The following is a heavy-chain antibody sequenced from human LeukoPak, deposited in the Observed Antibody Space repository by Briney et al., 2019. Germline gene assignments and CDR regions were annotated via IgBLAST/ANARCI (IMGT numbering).Heavy chain of an antibody. CDR2: INSDGSST. Sequence: PGGSLRLSCAASGFTFSSYSMNWVRQAPGKGLVWVSRINSDGSSTTYADSVKGRFTISRDNAKNTLYLQMNSLRAEDAAVYYCARESMSGDYFDYWGQGTLVTVSS. D-gene: IGHD6-6*01. CDR1: GFTFSSYS. V-gene: IGHV3-74*01. CDR3: ARESMSGDYFDY. J-gene: IGHJ4*02.